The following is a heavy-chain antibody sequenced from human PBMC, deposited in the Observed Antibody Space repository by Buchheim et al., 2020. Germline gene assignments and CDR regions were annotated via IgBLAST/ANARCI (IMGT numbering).Heavy chain of an antibody. CDR3: ARDRVGYCSSTSCYADGGFDP. Sequence: QVQLQESGPGLVKPSETLSLTCTVSGGSISSYYWSWIRQPPGKGLEWIGYIYYSGSTNYNPSLKSRFTISVDTSKNQFSLKLSSVTAADTAVYYCARDRVGYCSSTSCYADGGFDPWGQGTL. J-gene: IGHJ5*02. D-gene: IGHD2-2*01. CDR1: GGSISSYY. V-gene: IGHV4-59*01. CDR2: IYYSGST.